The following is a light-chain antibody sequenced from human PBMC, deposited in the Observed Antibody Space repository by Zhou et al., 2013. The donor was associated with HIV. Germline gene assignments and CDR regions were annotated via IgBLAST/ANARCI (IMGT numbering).Light chain of an antibody. CDR1: QGINSY. V-gene: IGKV1-9*01. Sequence: DIQLTQSPSFLSASVGDRVTITCRASQGINSYLAWYQQKPGKAPKLLIYAASTLESGVPSRFSGTGSGTDFTLVISSLQPEDSATYYCQQFGTYPLTFGGGTKVEI. CDR3: QQFGTYPLT. CDR2: AAS. J-gene: IGKJ4*01.